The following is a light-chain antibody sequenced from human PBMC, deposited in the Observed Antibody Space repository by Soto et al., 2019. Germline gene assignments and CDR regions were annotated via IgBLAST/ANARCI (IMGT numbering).Light chain of an antibody. J-gene: IGLJ2*01. CDR3: LLYDGTARV. V-gene: IGLV7-43*01. CDR1: TGAVTSGYY. Sequence: QAVVTQESSLTVSPGGTVTLTCASSTGAVTSGYYPTWLQQKPGQAPRALIYGTNNKHSWTPARFSGSLLGGKAALTLSGVQPEDEAEYYCLLYDGTARVFGGGTKLTVL. CDR2: GTN.